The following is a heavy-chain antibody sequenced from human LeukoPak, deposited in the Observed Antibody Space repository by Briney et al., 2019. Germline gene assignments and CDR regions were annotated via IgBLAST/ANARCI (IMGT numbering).Heavy chain of an antibody. CDR1: GFTFSTYT. D-gene: IGHD5-18*01. V-gene: IGHV3-53*01. J-gene: IGHJ4*02. CDR3: AKGAGYSYGWIDH. Sequence: GGSLRLSCVASGFTFSTYTINWVRQAPGKGLEWVSAIFSAGTTYDTDSVKGRFTISRDDSKNTVSLQMSSLRAEDTAVYYCAKGAGYSYGWIDHWGQGALVTVSS. CDR2: IFSAGTT.